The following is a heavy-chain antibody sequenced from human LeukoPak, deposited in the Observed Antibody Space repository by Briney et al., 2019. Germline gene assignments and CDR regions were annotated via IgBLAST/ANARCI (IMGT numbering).Heavy chain of an antibody. CDR1: GYTFTSYY. Sequence: ASVKVSFKASGYTFTSYYMHWVRQAPGQGLEWMGIINPSGGSTSYAQKFQGRVTMTRDTSTSTVYMELSSLRSEDTAVYYCARDCDHLRLHWGLDYWGQGTLVTVSS. CDR3: ARDCDHLRLHWGLDY. J-gene: IGHJ4*02. V-gene: IGHV1-46*01. CDR2: INPSGGST. D-gene: IGHD5-24*01.